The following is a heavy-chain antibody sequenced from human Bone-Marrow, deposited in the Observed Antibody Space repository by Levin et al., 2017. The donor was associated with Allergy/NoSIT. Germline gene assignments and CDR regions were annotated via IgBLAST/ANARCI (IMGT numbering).Heavy chain of an antibody. D-gene: IGHD3-3*01. J-gene: IGHJ6*02. V-gene: IGHV3-30*18. CDR2: ISYDGSNK. CDR3: AKDQTYYDFWSGYGPIYGLDV. Sequence: GGSLRLSCAASGFTFSSYGMHWVRQAPGKGLEWVAVISYDGSNKYYADSVKGRFTISRDNSKNTLYLQMNSLRAEDTAVYYCAKDQTYYDFWSGYGPIYGLDVWGQGTTVTVFS. CDR1: GFTFSSYG.